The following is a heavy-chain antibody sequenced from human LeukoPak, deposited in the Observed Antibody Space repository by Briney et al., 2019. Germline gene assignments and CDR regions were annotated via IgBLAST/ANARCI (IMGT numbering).Heavy chain of an antibody. CDR2: INHSGST. D-gene: IGHD3-10*01. CDR1: GESFSGYY. Sequence: PSEALSLTCVVYGESFSGYYWTWIRQPPGKGLEWIGEINHSGSTNYNPSLKSRVTISVDTSKNQFSLKLSSVTAADTAVYYCARSGSDSAYYYYMDVWGKGTTVTISS. CDR3: ARSGSDSAYYYYMDV. J-gene: IGHJ6*03. V-gene: IGHV4-34*01.